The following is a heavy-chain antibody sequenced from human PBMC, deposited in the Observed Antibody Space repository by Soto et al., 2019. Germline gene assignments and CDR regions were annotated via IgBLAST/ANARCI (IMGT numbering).Heavy chain of an antibody. CDR3: AAVGPNYSPGYYGMDV. J-gene: IGHJ6*02. V-gene: IGHV1-58*01. CDR2: IVVGSGNT. Sequence: SVKVSCKASGFTFTSSAVQWVRQARGQRLEWIGWIVVGSGNTNYAQKFQERVTITRDMSTSTAYMELSSLRSEDTAVYYCAAVGPNYSPGYYGMDVWGQGTTVTVSS. D-gene: IGHD4-4*01. CDR1: GFTFTSSA.